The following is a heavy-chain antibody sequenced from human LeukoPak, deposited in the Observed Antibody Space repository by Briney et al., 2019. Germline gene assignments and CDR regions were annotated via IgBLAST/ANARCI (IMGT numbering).Heavy chain of an antibody. CDR3: ARGGAVPAANTGYGMDV. CDR2: IYYSGST. Sequence: SETLSLTCTVSGGSFSSGSYYWSWIRQPPGKGLEWIGYIYYSGSTNYNPSLKSRVTISVDTSKNQFSLKLSSVTAADTAVYYCARGGAVPAANTGYGMDVWGQGTTVTVSS. J-gene: IGHJ6*02. CDR1: GGSFSSGSYY. V-gene: IGHV4-61*01. D-gene: IGHD2-2*01.